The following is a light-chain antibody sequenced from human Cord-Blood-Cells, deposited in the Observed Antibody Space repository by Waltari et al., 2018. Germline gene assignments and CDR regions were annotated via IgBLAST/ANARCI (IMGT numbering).Light chain of an antibody. Sequence: EIVLTKSPGTLSLSPGERATLSCRASQRVSSSYLAWYQQKPGQAPRLLIYGASSRATGIPDRFSGSGSGTDFTLTISRLEPEDFAVYYCQQYGSSLYTFGQGTKLKIK. V-gene: IGKV3-20*01. CDR3: QQYGSSLYT. CDR2: GAS. J-gene: IGKJ2*01. CDR1: QRVSSSY.